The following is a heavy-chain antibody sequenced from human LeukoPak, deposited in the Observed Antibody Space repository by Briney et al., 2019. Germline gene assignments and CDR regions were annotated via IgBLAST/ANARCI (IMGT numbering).Heavy chain of an antibody. CDR2: MPYDENVSDNEIP. Sequence: SETLSLTCIVSGDSIRNSGWSWGWIRQPPGKGMEWIGTMPYDENVSDNEIPSYNPSLKRRVTISADTSKNQLSLKVNPVTAADTASYYCARLTLTGVGGRGWFDAWGQGTLVIVSS. D-gene: IGHD3-3*01. CDR3: ARLTLTGVGGRGWFDA. J-gene: IGHJ5*02. CDR1: GDSIRNSGWS. V-gene: IGHV4-39*01.